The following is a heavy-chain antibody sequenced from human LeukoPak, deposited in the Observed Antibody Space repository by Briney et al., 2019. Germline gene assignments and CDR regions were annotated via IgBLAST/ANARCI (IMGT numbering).Heavy chain of an antibody. CDR1: GFIFTNYG. D-gene: IGHD3-3*01. Sequence: GGSLRLSCVASGFIFTNYGMHWVRQAPGKGLEWVSGISGSDASTFYADSVMGRFTISRDNSMNTLYLQMNNVRAEDAAIYFCARRGSEWNSYFYPMDVWGQGTTVTVSS. CDR3: ARRGSEWNSYFYPMDV. CDR2: ISGSDAST. V-gene: IGHV3-23*01. J-gene: IGHJ6*02.